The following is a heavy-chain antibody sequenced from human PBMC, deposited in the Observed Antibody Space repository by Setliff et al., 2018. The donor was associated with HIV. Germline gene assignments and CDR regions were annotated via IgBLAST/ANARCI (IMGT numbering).Heavy chain of an antibody. D-gene: IGHD5-12*01. V-gene: IGHV3-48*03. J-gene: IGHJ4*02. Sequence: QPGGSLRLSCVASGFSFSSSEMTWIRQAPGKGLEFVSFIDPTGATMHYADSVKGRFIISRDNAKKSLYLQMNGLRAGDTAVYYCSRDDISGQWLLDYWGQGALVTVSS. CDR3: SRDDISGQWLLDY. CDR2: IDPTGATM. CDR1: GFSFSSSE.